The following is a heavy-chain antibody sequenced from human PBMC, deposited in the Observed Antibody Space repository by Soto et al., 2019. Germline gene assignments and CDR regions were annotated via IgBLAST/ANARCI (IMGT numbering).Heavy chain of an antibody. J-gene: IGHJ4*02. CDR3: ARGRYGDY. CDR1: GYAFTSYG. V-gene: IGHV1-18*01. CDR2: ISVHNDNT. Sequence: QVHLVQSGAEVKKPGASVQVSCKCSGYAFTSYGITCVRQAPGQGLEWMGWISVHNDNTDYAQKRQVRGTVTRDTSTSTAYMELRSLRSDATDVYYCARGRYGDYWGQGALVTVSS. D-gene: IGHD1-1*01.